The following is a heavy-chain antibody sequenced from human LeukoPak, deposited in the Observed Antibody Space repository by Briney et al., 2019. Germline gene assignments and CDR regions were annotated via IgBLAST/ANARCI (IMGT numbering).Heavy chain of an antibody. CDR1: GIIFSDIW. D-gene: IGHD2-15*01. J-gene: IGHJ4*02. CDR3: ARDGKYSTFDY. Sequence: GGSLRLSCGASGIIFSDIWVTWVGQAPGKGLEWVATISPDGSLKEYVDSVKGRITISRDNAKTSVYMQMNSVRAEDTAVYFGARDGKYSTFDYWGQGTLVTVSS. CDR2: ISPDGSLK. V-gene: IGHV3-7*01.